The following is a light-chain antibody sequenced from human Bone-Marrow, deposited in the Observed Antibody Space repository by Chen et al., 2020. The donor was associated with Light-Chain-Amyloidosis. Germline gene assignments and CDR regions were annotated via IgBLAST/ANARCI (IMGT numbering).Light chain of an antibody. V-gene: IGLV3-25*03. CDR2: RDT. J-gene: IGLJ2*01. CDR3: QSADSSGTYEVI. CDR1: DLPTKY. Sequence: SYELTQPPSVSVSPGQTARITCSGDDLPTKYAYWYQQKPGQAPALVIHRDTERPSGISERFSGSRSGTTATVTMSGVQAEAEADYLCQSADSSGTYEVIYGGGTKVTVL.